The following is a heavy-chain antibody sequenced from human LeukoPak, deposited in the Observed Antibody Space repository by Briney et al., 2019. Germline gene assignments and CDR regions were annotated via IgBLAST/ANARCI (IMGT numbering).Heavy chain of an antibody. Sequence: ASVKVSCKASGYTFTGYYMHWVRQAPGQGLEWMGWINPNRGGTNYAQKFQGRVTMTRDTSISTAYMELSRLRSDDTAVYYCARAHQLWFGELSGGGFDYWGQGTLVTVSS. CDR1: GYTFTGYY. V-gene: IGHV1-2*02. J-gene: IGHJ4*02. CDR3: ARAHQLWFGELSGGGFDY. D-gene: IGHD3-10*01. CDR2: INPNRGGT.